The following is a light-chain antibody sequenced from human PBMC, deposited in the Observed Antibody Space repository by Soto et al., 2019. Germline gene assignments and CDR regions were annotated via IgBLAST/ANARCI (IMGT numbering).Light chain of an antibody. CDR3: QQSYITPWT. CDR1: QSISSD. CDR2: GAS. V-gene: IGKV1-39*01. J-gene: IGKJ1*01. Sequence: DIQMTQSPSSLSASVGDRVTITCRASQSISSDLNWYQEKPGKAPKLLIYGASSLQSGVPSRFNGIGSGTDFTLTISSLQPEDFATYYCQQSYITPWTFGQGTKVDI.